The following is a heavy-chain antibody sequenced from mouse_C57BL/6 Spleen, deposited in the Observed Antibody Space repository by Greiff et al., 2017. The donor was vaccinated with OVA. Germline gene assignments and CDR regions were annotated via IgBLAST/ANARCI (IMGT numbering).Heavy chain of an antibody. CDR3: ARERQELVHPMDY. Sequence: EVMLVESGGGLVKPGGSLKLSCAASGFTFSSYAMSWVRQTPEKRLEWVATISDGGSYTYYPDNVKGRFTISRDNAENNLYLQMSHLKSEDTAMYYCARERQELVHPMDYWGQGTSVTVSS. CDR1: GFTFSSYA. V-gene: IGHV5-4*01. CDR2: ISDGGSYT. D-gene: IGHD4-1*01. J-gene: IGHJ4*01.